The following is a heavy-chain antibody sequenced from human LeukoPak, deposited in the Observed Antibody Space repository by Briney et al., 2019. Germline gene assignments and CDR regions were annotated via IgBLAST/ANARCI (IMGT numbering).Heavy chain of an antibody. Sequence: GESLKISCKGFGYTFINYWIGWVRQMPGKGLEWMGIIYPGDSDTRYSPSFQGQVTISADKSISTAYLQWSSLKASDTAMYYCARQESYYDSSGYYYYEFDYWGQGTLVTVSS. CDR3: ARQESYYDSSGYYYYEFDY. D-gene: IGHD3-22*01. J-gene: IGHJ4*02. V-gene: IGHV5-51*01. CDR1: GYTFINYW. CDR2: IYPGDSDT.